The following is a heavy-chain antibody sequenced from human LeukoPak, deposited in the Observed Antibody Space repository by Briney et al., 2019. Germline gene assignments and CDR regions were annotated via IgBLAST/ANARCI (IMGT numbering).Heavy chain of an antibody. D-gene: IGHD2-21*01. CDR1: GFTFSSYA. CDR2: TRNKANSYTT. CDR3: ARGVCGGDCYYYYYYYYMDV. Sequence: GGSLRLSCAASGFTFSSYAMSWVRRAPGKGLEWVGRTRNKANSYTTEYAASVKGRFTISRDDSKNSLYLQMNSLKTEDTAVYYCARGVCGGDCYYYYYYYYMDVWGKGTTVTVSS. V-gene: IGHV3-72*01. J-gene: IGHJ6*03.